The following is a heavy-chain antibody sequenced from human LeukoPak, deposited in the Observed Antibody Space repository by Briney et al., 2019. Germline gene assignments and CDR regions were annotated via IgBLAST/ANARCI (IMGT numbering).Heavy chain of an antibody. J-gene: IGHJ4*02. CDR1: GFTFSSYA. CDR3: AKARKQWLVGGTAFDY. D-gene: IGHD6-19*01. V-gene: IGHV3-23*01. CDR2: ISGSGGST. Sequence: QTGGSLRLSCAASGFTFSSYAMSWVRQAPGKGLEWVSAISGSGGSTYYADSVKGRFTISRDNSKNTLYLQMNSLRAEDTAVYYCAKARKQWLVGGTAFDYWGQGTLVTVSS.